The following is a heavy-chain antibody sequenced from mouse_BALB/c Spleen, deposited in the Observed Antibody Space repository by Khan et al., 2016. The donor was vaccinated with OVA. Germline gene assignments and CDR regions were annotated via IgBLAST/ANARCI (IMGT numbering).Heavy chain of an antibody. D-gene: IGHD2-2*01. J-gene: IGHJ4*01. CDR2: ISSGGHYT. CDR3: ARSLVDYYARDY. V-gene: IGHV5-9-3*01. CDR1: GFTFSSYA. Sequence: VQLKESGGGVVKPGGSLKLSCSASGFTFSSYAMSWVRQTPEKRLEWVATISSGGHYTFYPDSVKGRFTISRDSAKNTLYLQMSSLRSEDTAMYYCARSLVDYYARDYWGQGTSVTVSS.